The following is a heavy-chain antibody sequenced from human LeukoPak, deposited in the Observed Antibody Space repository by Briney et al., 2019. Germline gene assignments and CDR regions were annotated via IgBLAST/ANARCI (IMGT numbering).Heavy chain of an antibody. J-gene: IGHJ3*02. CDR3: NFYSYGERDRIEDSFDI. CDR1: GGTFSSYA. CDR2: IIPIFGTA. Sequence: SVKVFCKASGGTFSSYAISWVRQAPGQGLEWMGGIIPIFGTANYAQKFQGRVTITADKSTSTAYMELSSLRSDDTVVYYCNFYSYGERDRIEDSFDIWGQGTMVTVSS. D-gene: IGHD5-18*01. V-gene: IGHV1-69*06.